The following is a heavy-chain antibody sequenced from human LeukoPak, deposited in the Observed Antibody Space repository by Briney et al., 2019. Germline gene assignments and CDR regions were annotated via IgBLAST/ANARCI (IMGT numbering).Heavy chain of an antibody. CDR2: IYSGGST. D-gene: IGHD4-23*01. Sequence: GGSLRLSCAAPGFTVSSNYMSWVRQAPGKGLEWVSVIYSGGSTCYADSVKGRFTISRDNSKNTLYLQMNSLRAEDTAVYYCAKGGNSRDYYYYMDVWGKGTTVTVSS. V-gene: IGHV3-53*01. CDR1: GFTVSSNY. J-gene: IGHJ6*03. CDR3: AKGGNSRDYYYYMDV.